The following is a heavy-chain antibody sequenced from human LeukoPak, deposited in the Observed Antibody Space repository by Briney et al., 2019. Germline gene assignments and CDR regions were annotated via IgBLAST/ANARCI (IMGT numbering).Heavy chain of an antibody. CDR2: AAHSGTT. V-gene: IGHV4-39*07. J-gene: IGHJ6*03. CDR1: GGSISSSSYY. Sequence: SETLSLTCTVSGGSISSSSYYWGWIRQPPGKGLEWIGEAAHSGTTKYNPSLNSRVTISLDTSKSQFSLKLRSVTAADTAIYYCARRLVRPPFYYLDVWGNGTMVTISS. CDR3: ARRLVRPPFYYLDV. D-gene: IGHD6-13*01.